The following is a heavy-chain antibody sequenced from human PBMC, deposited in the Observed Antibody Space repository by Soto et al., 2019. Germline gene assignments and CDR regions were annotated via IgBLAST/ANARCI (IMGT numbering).Heavy chain of an antibody. J-gene: IGHJ4*02. CDR3: AKDRIRNDYGDYFDY. CDR2: ISGSGGST. CDR1: GFTFSSYA. V-gene: IGHV3-23*01. Sequence: GGSLRLSCAASGFTFSSYAMSWVRQAPGKGLEWVSAISGSGGSTYYADSVKGRFTISRDNSKNTLYLQMNSLRAEDTVVYYCAKDRIRNDYGDYFDYWGQGTLVTVSS. D-gene: IGHD4-17*01.